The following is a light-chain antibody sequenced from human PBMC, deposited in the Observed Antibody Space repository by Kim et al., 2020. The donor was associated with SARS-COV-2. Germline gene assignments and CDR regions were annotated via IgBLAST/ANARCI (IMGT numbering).Light chain of an antibody. Sequence: SYELTQPLSVSVALGQTARITCGGNNIGSKNVHWYQQKPGQAPVLVIYRDSNRPSGIPERFSGSNSGNTATLTISRAQAEDEADYYCQVWDSSTGVFGGGTQLTVL. CDR3: QVWDSSTGV. CDR1: NIGSKN. CDR2: RDS. J-gene: IGLJ3*02. V-gene: IGLV3-9*01.